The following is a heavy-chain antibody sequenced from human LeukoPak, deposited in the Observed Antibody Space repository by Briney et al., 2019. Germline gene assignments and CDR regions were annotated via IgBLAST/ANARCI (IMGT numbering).Heavy chain of an antibody. J-gene: IGHJ4*02. V-gene: IGHV3-48*01. CDR1: GFTFSTYG. CDR2: ISHSSDAI. D-gene: IGHD3-10*01. Sequence: GGSLRLSCAASGFTFSTYGMNWVRQAPGKGPEWVSYISHSSDAIYYPDSVKGRFTISRDNSKNTLYLQMNSLRAEDTAVYYCARDSLLYGSGSYYGDYWGQGTLVTVSS. CDR3: ARDSLLYGSGSYYGDY.